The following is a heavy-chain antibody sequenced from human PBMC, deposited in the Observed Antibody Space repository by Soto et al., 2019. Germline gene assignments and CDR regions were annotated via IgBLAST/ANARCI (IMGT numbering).Heavy chain of an antibody. V-gene: IGHV3-66*01. CDR3: ARDLSSSSWYFDY. Sequence: PGGSLRLSCAASGFTFSTYSMTWVRQAPGKGLEWLSVLYRSGTTYYADSVEGRFTISRDNSKNTLYLQMNSLRAEDTAVYYCARDLSSSSWYFDYWGQGTLVTVSS. CDR1: GFTFSTYS. D-gene: IGHD6-13*01. CDR2: LYRSGTT. J-gene: IGHJ4*02.